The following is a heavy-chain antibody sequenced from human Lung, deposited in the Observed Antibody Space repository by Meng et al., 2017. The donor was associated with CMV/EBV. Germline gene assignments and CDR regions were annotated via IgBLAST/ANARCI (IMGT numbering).Heavy chain of an antibody. CDR1: GFTFSTFA. CDR3: AKGKWGGDYYYYGMDV. CDR2: IYSGDDST. V-gene: IGHV3-23*03. J-gene: IGHJ6*02. Sequence: GEXXKISCAASGFTFSTFAMSWVRQAPGKGLQWVSVIYSGDDSTYYADSVKGRFTISRDNSKNMLYLQMNSLRAEDSAVYFCAKGKWGGDYYYYGMDVWGRGXTVTVSS. D-gene: IGHD3-16*01.